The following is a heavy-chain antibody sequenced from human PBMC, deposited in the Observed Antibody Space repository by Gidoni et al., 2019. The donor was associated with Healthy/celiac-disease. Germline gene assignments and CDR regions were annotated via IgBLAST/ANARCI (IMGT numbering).Heavy chain of an antibody. J-gene: IGHJ3*02. Sequence: QVQLVESGGGVVQHGRSLRLPCAAYGFPFSTYGLHWVRKAPGKGREWVAVIWYDVSNKYYAYSVKGRFTISRDNSKNTLYLQMNSLRAEDTAVYYCARPRGQSQLARIWAAFDIWGQGTMVTVSS. CDR1: GFPFSTYG. D-gene: IGHD1-1*01. CDR2: IWYDVSNK. V-gene: IGHV3-33*01. CDR3: ARPRGQSQLARIWAAFDI.